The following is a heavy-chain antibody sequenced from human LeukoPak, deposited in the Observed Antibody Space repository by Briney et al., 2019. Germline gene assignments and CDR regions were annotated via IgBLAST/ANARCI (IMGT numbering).Heavy chain of an antibody. D-gene: IGHD6-13*01. CDR3: AKLAAAGTLAAGDAFDI. CDR2: ISWNSGSI. CDR1: GFTFDDYA. V-gene: IGHV3-9*03. J-gene: IGHJ3*02. Sequence: GGSLRLSCAASGFTFDDYAMHWVRQAPGKGLEWVSGISWNSGSIGYADSVKGRFTISRDNAKNSLYLQMNSLRAEDMALYYCAKLAAAGTLAAGDAFDIWGQGTMVTVSS.